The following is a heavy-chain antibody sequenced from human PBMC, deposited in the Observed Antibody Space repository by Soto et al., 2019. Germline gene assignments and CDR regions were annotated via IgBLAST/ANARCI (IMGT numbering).Heavy chain of an antibody. CDR3: ARVGGYATYYYGMDV. D-gene: IGHD5-12*01. CDR2: IWYDGSNK. Sequence: PGGSLRLSCAASGFTFSSYGMHWVRQAPGKGLEWVAVIWYDGSNKYYADSVKGRFTISRDNSKNTLYLQMNSLRAEDTAVYYCARVGGYATYYYGMDVWGQGTTVTV. CDR1: GFTFSSYG. J-gene: IGHJ6*02. V-gene: IGHV3-33*01.